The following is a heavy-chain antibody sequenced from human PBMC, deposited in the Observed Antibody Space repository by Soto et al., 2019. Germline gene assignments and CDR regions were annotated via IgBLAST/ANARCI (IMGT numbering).Heavy chain of an antibody. CDR2: ITGGGGGK. V-gene: IGHV3-23*01. CDR1: GFTFDNYA. D-gene: IGHD3-22*01. Sequence: VGLLESGGGLQQPGGSLRLSCATSGFTFDNYAMSWVRQAPGKGLEWVSAITGGGGGKYYADSVKGRFSVFRDNSKKTLYLKPNGIQTEDTAVYYCGKDGNYASSGGLDFWGQGTLVTVSS. CDR3: GKDGNYASSGGLDF. J-gene: IGHJ4*02.